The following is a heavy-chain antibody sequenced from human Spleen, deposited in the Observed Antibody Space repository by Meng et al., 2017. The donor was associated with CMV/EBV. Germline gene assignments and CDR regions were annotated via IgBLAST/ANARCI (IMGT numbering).Heavy chain of an antibody. J-gene: IGHJ5*02. D-gene: IGHD3-9*01. CDR2: INPTTGNT. CDR1: GYTFTSSD. V-gene: IGHV1-8*01. Sequence: QVQLLQSGAEVTKPGASVKVSCKASGYTFTSSDINWVRQATGQGLEWMGWINPTTGNTGYAPKFQGRVTLTRSTSISTAYMELSSLRSEDTAVYYCAGFDPGWFDPWGQGTLVTVSS. CDR3: AGFDPGWFDP.